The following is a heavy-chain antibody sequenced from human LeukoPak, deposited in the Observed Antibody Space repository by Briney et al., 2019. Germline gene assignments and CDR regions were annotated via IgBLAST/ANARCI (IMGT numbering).Heavy chain of an antibody. J-gene: IGHJ4*02. D-gene: IGHD3-10*01. V-gene: IGHV4-34*01. CDR3: ARHGSGHDY. CDR1: GGSFSGYY. Sequence: SESLSLTCAVYGGSFSGYYWSWIRQPPGKGLEWIGEINHSGSTNYNPSLKSRVTISVDTSKNQFSLKLSSVTAADTAVYYCARHGSGHDYWGQGTLVTASS. CDR2: INHSGST.